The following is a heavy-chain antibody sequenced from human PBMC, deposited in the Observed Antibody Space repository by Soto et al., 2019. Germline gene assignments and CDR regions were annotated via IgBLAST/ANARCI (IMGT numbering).Heavy chain of an antibody. V-gene: IGHV3-33*01. CDR3: ARDHNRVGGYNWFDA. Sequence: QVQLVESGGGVVQPEKSLRLSCVASGFTFTEHGMHWVRQAPGKGLEWVAVIFDDGINKYYADSVKGRFTISRDTSKSTLYLQMNSLRAEDTAVYYCARDHNRVGGYNWFDAWGQGTLVTVSS. D-gene: IGHD3-16*01. CDR1: GFTFTEHG. J-gene: IGHJ5*02. CDR2: IFDDGINK.